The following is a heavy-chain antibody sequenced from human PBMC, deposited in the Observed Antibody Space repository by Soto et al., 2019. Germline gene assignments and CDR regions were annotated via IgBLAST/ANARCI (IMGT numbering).Heavy chain of an antibody. J-gene: IGHJ4*02. CDR2: VSADGVSS. CDR1: GFTFSSFA. CDR3: AKTRQAPVGTHFFDL. V-gene: IGHV3-23*01. Sequence: GGSLRLSCEGSGFTFSSFAMGWVRQAPGKGLEWLSSVSADGVSSFSADSVRGRFRVSRDNSKNALFLQMRFLRVEDTAVYYCAKTRQAPVGTHFFDLWGQGTQVTVSS.